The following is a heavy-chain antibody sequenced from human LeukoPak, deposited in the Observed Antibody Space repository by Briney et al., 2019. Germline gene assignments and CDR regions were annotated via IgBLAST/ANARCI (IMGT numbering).Heavy chain of an antibody. J-gene: IGHJ3*02. CDR2: TYYRSKWYN. CDR1: GDSVSSNSAA. CDR3: ARGPGLRMGAFDI. Sequence: SQTLSLTCAISGDSVSSNSAAWNWIRPSPSGGLEWLGRTYYRSKWYNDSAVSVKSRITINPGTSKNQFSLQLNSVTPEDTAVYYCARGPGLRMGAFDIWGQGTVVSVSS. D-gene: IGHD4-17*01. V-gene: IGHV6-1*01.